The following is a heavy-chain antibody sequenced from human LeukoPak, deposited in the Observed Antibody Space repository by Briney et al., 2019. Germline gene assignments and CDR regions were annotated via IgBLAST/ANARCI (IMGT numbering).Heavy chain of an antibody. D-gene: IGHD3-9*01. J-gene: IGHJ6*02. CDR3: ARTILTGYHPYGMDV. V-gene: IGHV2-70*11. CDR2: IDWDDDN. Sequence: SGPTLFKPTQTLTLTFTFSGFSLRTSGMCVSWVRQPPEKALEWLARIDWDDDNYYSTSLKTRLTISKDTSKNQVVLTMTNMDPVDTATYYCARTILTGYHPYGMDVWGQGTTVTVSS. CDR1: GFSLRTSGMC.